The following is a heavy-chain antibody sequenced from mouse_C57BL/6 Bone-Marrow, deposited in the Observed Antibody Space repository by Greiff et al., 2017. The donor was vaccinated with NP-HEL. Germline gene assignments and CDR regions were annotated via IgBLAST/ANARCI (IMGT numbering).Heavy chain of an antibody. Sequence: EVQLQQSGPELVKPGASVKISCKASGYTFTDYYMNWVKQSHGKSLEWIGDINPNNGGTSYNQKFKGKATLTVDKSSSTAYMELRSLTSEDSAVYYCARSDGSSGLYFDVWGTGTTVTVSS. V-gene: IGHV1-26*01. CDR3: ARSDGSSGLYFDV. D-gene: IGHD1-1*01. J-gene: IGHJ1*03. CDR2: INPNNGGT. CDR1: GYTFTDYY.